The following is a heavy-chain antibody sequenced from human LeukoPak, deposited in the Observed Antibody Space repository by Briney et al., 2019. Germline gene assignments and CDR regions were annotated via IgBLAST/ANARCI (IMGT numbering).Heavy chain of an antibody. CDR2: ITDSSSHI. J-gene: IGHJ3*02. CDR3: AREGSSSWDDSFDI. Sequence: PGGSLRLSCAASGFTFSNYAMNWVRQAPGMGLEWVSSITDSSSHIYSADSVKGRFTISRDNAKNSLYLQMNSLRAEDTAVYYCAREGSSSWDDSFDIWGQGTMVTVSS. D-gene: IGHD6-13*01. V-gene: IGHV3-21*01. CDR1: GFTFSNYA.